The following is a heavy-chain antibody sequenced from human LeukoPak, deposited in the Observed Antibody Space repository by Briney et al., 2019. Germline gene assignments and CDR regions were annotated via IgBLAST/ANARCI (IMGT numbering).Heavy chain of an antibody. Sequence: GRSLRLSCAASGFTFRSYGMYWVRQAPGKGLEWVAVIWYDGSNKYYADSAKGRFTISRDNSKNTLFLQMDSLRAEDTAVYYCARDWQHMATVIYYFDYWGQGTLVTVSS. J-gene: IGHJ4*02. D-gene: IGHD4-17*01. V-gene: IGHV3-33*02. CDR1: GFTFRSYG. CDR3: ARDWQHMATVIYYFDY. CDR2: IWYDGSNK.